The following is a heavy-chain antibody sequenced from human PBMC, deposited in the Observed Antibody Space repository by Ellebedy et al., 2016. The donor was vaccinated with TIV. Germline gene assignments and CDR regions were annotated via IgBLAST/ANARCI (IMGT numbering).Heavy chain of an antibody. CDR1: GGSISSYS. CDR3: ARLVRYSSSSKDYYYYGLDV. J-gene: IGHJ6*02. D-gene: IGHD6-6*01. CDR2: IFYNGST. V-gene: IGHV4-59*08. Sequence: SETLSLTCTVSGGSISSYSWSWIRQPPGKGLEWIGYIFYNGSTNYNPSLQSRVTISVDTSKNQFSLNLSSVTAADTAVYYCARLVRYSSSSKDYYYYGLDVWGQGTTVTVSS.